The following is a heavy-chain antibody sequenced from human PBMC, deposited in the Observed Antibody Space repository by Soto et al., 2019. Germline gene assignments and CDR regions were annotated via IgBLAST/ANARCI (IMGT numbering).Heavy chain of an antibody. CDR2: INNGGGT. CDR3: ATSSDWSPLLDY. D-gene: IGHD6-19*01. CDR1: RSTFTNFY. J-gene: IGHJ4*02. V-gene: IGHV1-2*02. Sequence: RXSVKVSCKASRSTFTNFYLHWVRQAPGQRPEWMGWINNGGGTIYAQKFQGRLTMTRDTSITTAYMELSRLSSDDTAFYYCATSSDWSPLLDYWGQGTLVTVSS.